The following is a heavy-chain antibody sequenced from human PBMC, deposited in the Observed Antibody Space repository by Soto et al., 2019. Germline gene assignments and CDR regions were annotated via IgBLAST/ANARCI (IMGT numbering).Heavy chain of an antibody. CDR3: ARGPSGYGNDY. Sequence: SETLSLTCAVYGGSFSGYYWSWIRQPPGKGLEWIGEINHSGSTNYNPSLKSRVTISVDTSRNQFSLKLSSVTAADTAVYYCARGPSGYGNDYWGQGTLVTVSS. V-gene: IGHV4-34*01. D-gene: IGHD5-12*01. CDR1: GGSFSGYY. J-gene: IGHJ4*02. CDR2: INHSGST.